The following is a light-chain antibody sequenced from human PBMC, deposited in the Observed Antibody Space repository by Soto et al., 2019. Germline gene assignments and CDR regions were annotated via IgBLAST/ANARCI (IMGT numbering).Light chain of an antibody. J-gene: IGKJ1*01. CDR1: QGIDSS. V-gene: IGKV1-13*02. CDR2: AAS. CDR3: QHYNSYSEA. Sequence: AILWTQSPSSRSASVGDRVTITCRASQGIDSSFAWYQQKPGKAPKLLIYAASSLQSGVPSRFSGSGSGTDFTLTISSLQPDDFATYYCQHYNSYSEAFGQGTKVDIK.